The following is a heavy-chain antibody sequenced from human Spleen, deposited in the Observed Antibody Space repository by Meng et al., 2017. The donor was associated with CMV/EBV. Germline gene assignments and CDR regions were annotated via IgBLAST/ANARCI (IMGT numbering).Heavy chain of an antibody. J-gene: IGHJ6*02. Sequence: GESLKISCKASGYTFTSYDINWVRQATGQGLEWMGWMNPNSGNTGYAQKFQGRVTMTRNTSISTAYMELSSLRSEDTAVYYCARGYGGNSRERDYYGMDVWGQGTTFTVSS. CDR3: ARGYGGNSRERDYYGMDV. CDR2: MNPNSGNT. V-gene: IGHV1-8*01. D-gene: IGHD4-23*01. CDR1: GYTFTSYD.